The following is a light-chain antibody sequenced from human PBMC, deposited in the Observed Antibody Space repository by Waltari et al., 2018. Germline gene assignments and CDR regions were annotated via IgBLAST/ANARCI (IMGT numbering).Light chain of an antibody. CDR1: QSLVHSDGNTY. V-gene: IGKV2-30*02. CDR3: MQGTHWPYT. Sequence: DVVMTQSPLSLRVTLGQPASISCMSSQSLVHSDGNTYLVWFHQRPGQSPRRLIYKVSYRESGVPDRFSVSGSDTDFTLKISRVEADDVGVYYCMQGTHWPYTFGQGTRLDIK. CDR2: KVS. J-gene: IGKJ2*01.